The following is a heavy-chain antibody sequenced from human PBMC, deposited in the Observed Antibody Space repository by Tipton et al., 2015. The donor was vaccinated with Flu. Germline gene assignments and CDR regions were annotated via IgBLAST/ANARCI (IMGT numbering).Heavy chain of an antibody. Sequence: TLSLTCSVSGGSISNYYWNWIRQSPGKGLEWIGYIYYTGSTSYNPSLKSRVTISVDTSKNQVSLKLRSVTAADTAVYYCARAIGSSAPFEYWGQGSLVTVSS. J-gene: IGHJ4*02. CDR3: ARAIGSSAPFEY. CDR1: GGSISNYY. D-gene: IGHD2-15*01. CDR2: IYYTGST. V-gene: IGHV4-59*08.